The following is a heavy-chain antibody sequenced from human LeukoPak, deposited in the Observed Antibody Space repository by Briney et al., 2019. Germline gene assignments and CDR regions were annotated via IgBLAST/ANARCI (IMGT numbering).Heavy chain of an antibody. CDR3: AREYRYYYDSSGPLMD. D-gene: IGHD3-22*01. Sequence: ASVTVSCKASGYTFTSYGISWVRQAPGQGLEWMGWISAYNGNTNYAQKLQGRVTMTTDTSTSTAYMELRSLRSDDTAVYYCAREYRYYYDSSGPLMDWGQGTLVTVSS. CDR1: GYTFTSYG. CDR2: ISAYNGNT. J-gene: IGHJ4*02. V-gene: IGHV1-18*01.